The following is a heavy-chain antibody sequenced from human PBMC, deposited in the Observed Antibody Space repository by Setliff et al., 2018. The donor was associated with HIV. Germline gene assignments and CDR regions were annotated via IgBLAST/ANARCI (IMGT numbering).Heavy chain of an antibody. CDR3: ARSVGYSGSYYEFAF. Sequence: LRLSCAASGFTFSSYSMSWVRQAPGKGLKWVSYISSSSNNKYYADSVKGRFTISRDNAKNSLYLQMNSLRAEDTAVYYCARSVGYSGSYYEFAFWGQGTLVTVSS. V-gene: IGHV3-48*01. D-gene: IGHD1-26*01. CDR1: GFTFSSYS. J-gene: IGHJ4*02. CDR2: ISSSSNNK.